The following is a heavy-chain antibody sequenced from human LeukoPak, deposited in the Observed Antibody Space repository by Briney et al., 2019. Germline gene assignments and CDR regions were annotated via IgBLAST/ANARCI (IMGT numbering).Heavy chain of an antibody. D-gene: IGHD1-26*01. CDR1: GFTFSSYS. CDR3: ARTFSESYYYYGMDV. Sequence: GGSLRLSCAASGFTFSSYSMNWVRQAPGKGLEWVSSISSSSSYIYYADSVKGRFTISRDNAKNSLYLQMNSLRAEDTAVYYCARTFSESYYYYGMDVWGQGTTVTVSS. CDR2: ISSSSSYI. V-gene: IGHV3-21*01. J-gene: IGHJ6*02.